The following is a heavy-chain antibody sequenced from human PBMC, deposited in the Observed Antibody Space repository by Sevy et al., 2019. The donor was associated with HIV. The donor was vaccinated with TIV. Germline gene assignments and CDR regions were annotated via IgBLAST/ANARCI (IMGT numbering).Heavy chain of an antibody. V-gene: IGHV3-7*01. CDR2: IKSDGSAK. CDR3: ARYGGYIDH. J-gene: IGHJ4*01. Sequence: GGSLRLSCAASGFTFSIYYMTWARQAPGKGLEWVANIKSDGSAKYYVDSVKGRFTISRDNAKNSLYLQMNSLTAEDTALYYCARYGGYIDHWGHGTLVTVSS. D-gene: IGHD2-15*01. CDR1: GFTFSIYY.